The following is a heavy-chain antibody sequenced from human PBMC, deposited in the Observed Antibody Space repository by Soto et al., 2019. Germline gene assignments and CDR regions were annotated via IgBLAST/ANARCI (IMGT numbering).Heavy chain of an antibody. J-gene: IGHJ4*02. Sequence: PSETLSLTCAVYGGSFSGYYWSWIRQPPGKGLEWIGEINHSGSTNYNPSLKSRVTISVDTSKNQFSLKLSSVTAADTAAYYCARSYRVAAAPFDYWGQGTLVTVSS. D-gene: IGHD6-13*01. CDR2: INHSGST. CDR3: ARSYRVAAAPFDY. V-gene: IGHV4-34*01. CDR1: GGSFSGYY.